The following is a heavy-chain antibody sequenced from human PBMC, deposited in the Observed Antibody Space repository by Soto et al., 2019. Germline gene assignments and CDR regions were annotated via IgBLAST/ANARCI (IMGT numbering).Heavy chain of an antibody. V-gene: IGHV3-11*06. J-gene: IGHJ4*02. CDR3: ARFYSGSYFDY. CDR1: GFTFSTYW. CDR2: ITGSGSYT. D-gene: IGHD1-26*01. Sequence: PGGSLRLSCSASGFTFSTYWMHWVRQAPGKGLEWVSYITGSGSYTNYADSVKGRFTISRDNAKNSLYLQMNSLRAEDTAVYYCARFYSGSYFDYWGQGALVTVSS.